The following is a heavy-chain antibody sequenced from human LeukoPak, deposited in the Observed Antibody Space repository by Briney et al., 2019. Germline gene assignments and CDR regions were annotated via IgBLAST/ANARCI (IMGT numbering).Heavy chain of an antibody. CDR1: GGSISSSSYY. J-gene: IGHJ6*03. CDR2: IYYSGST. V-gene: IGHV4-39*07. CDR3: ARTLGYYDFWSGYLNYYYYMDV. Sequence: SETLSLTCTVSGGSISSSSYYWGWIRQPPGKGLEWIGSIYYSGSTYYNPSLKSRVTISVDTSKNQFSLKLSSVTAADTAVYYCARTLGYYDFWSGYLNYYYYMDVWGKGTTVTVSS. D-gene: IGHD3-3*01.